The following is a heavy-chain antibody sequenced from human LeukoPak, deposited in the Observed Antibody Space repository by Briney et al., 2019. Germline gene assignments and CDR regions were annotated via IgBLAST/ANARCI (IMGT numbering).Heavy chain of an antibody. V-gene: IGHV4-30-2*01. J-gene: IGHJ4*02. CDR3: ARLGYCSSTSCYSYFDY. Sequence: SQTLSLTCAVSGGSISSGGYSWSWIRQPPGKGLEWIGEINHSGSTNYNPSLKSRVTISVDTSKNQFSLKLSSVTAADTAVYYCARLGYCSSTSCYSYFDYWGQGTLVTVSS. D-gene: IGHD2-2*01. CDR2: INHSGST. CDR1: GGSISSGGYS.